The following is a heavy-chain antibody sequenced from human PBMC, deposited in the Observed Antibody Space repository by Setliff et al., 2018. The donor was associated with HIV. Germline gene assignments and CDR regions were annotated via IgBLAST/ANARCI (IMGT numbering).Heavy chain of an antibody. J-gene: IGHJ4*02. CDR1: GFTFSSYW. Sequence: GGSLRLSCAASGFTFSSYWMSWVRQAPGKGLEWVANIKQDGSEKYYVDSVKGRFTISRDNAKNSLYLQMNSLRAEDTAVYYCARGGQWLYRSYYFDCWGQGTLVTVSS. CDR3: ARGGQWLYRSYYFDC. CDR2: IKQDGSEK. V-gene: IGHV3-7*03. D-gene: IGHD6-19*01.